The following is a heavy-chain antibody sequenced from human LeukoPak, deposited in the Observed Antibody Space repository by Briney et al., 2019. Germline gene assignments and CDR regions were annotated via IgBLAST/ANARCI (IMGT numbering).Heavy chain of an antibody. CDR2: IYPGDSDT. Sequence: GESLKISCKGSGYSFTTYWTAWVRQMPGKGLEWMGIIYPGDSDTRYSPSFQGQVTISADRSTSTAYLQWSSLKASDTAMYYCARIRADGDAFDIWGQGTMVTVSS. V-gene: IGHV5-51*01. CDR1: GYSFTTYW. CDR3: ARIRADGDAFDI. D-gene: IGHD4-17*01. J-gene: IGHJ3*02.